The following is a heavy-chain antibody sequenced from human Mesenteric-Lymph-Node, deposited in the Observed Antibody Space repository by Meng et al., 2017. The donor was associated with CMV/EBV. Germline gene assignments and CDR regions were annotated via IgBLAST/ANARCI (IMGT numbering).Heavy chain of an antibody. CDR1: GFTFSSYS. CDR2: ISSSSSYI. J-gene: IGHJ6*02. V-gene: IGHV3-21*01. CDR3: ARERDDSWSGSWMDV. Sequence: GESLKISCAASGFTFSSYSMNWVRQAPGKGLEWVSSISSSSSYIYYADSVKGRFTISRDNAKNSLYLQMNSLRAEDTAVYYCARERDDSWSGSWMDVWGQGTTVTVSS. D-gene: IGHD3-3*01.